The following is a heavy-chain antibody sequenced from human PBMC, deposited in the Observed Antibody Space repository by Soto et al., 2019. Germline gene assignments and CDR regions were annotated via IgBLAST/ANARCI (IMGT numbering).Heavy chain of an antibody. CDR3: TRVRYFDWLSFYYYYYMDV. J-gene: IGHJ6*03. D-gene: IGHD3-9*01. V-gene: IGHV3-49*03. Sequence: GGSLRLSCTASGFTFGDYAMSWFRQAPGKGLEWVGFIRSKAYGGTTEYAASVKGRFTISRDDSKSIAYLQMNSLKTEDTAVYYCTRVRYFDWLSFYYYYYMDVWGKGTTVTVSS. CDR1: GFTFGDYA. CDR2: IRSKAYGGTT.